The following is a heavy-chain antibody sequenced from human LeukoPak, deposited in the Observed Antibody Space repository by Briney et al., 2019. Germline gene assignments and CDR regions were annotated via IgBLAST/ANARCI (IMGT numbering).Heavy chain of an antibody. CDR2: INPNIGVT. CDR3: ARTVGSYYDY. CDR1: GYTFTGYY. J-gene: IGHJ4*02. V-gene: IGHV1-2*02. D-gene: IGHD3-10*01. Sequence: ASVKVSCKASGYTFTGYYIHWVRQALGQGLEWMGWINPNIGVTNYAQKVQGRVTMTRDTSLSTAYMELGSLRSDDTAVYYCARTVGSYYDYWGQGTLVTVSS.